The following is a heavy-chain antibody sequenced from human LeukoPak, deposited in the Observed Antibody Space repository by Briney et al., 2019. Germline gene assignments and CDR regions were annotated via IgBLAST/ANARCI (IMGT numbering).Heavy chain of an antibody. CDR1: GYTFTSYG. CDR2: ISAYNGNT. J-gene: IGHJ4*02. CDR3: ARFTYYDFWSGYSREATYFDY. Sequence: ASVKVSCKASGYTFTSYGISWVRQAPGQGLEWMGWISAYNGNTNYAQKLQGRVAMTTDTSTSTAYMELRSLRSDDTAVYYCARFTYYDFWSGYSREATYFDYWGQGTLVTVSS. V-gene: IGHV1-18*01. D-gene: IGHD3-3*01.